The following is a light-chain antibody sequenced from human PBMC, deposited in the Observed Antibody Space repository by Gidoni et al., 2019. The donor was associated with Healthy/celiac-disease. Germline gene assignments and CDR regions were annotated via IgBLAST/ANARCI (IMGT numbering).Light chain of an antibody. CDR2: EVS. J-gene: IGLJ2*01. CDR3: SSYTSSSTPV. V-gene: IGLV2-14*01. Sequence: QSALTQPASVSGSPGQSITISCTGTSSDVGGYNYVSRYQQHPGKAPKLMIYEVSNRPSGVPDRFSGSKSGNTASLTISGLQAEDEADYYCSSYTSSSTPVFGGGTKLTVL. CDR1: SSDVGGYNY.